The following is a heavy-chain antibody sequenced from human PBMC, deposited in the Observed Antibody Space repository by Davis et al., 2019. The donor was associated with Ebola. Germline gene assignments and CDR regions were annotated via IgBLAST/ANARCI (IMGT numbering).Heavy chain of an antibody. CDR1: GFTFSSYS. Sequence: PGGSLRLSCAASGFTFSSYSMNWVRQAPGKGLEWVSSISSSSSYIYYADSVKGRFTISRDNAKNSLYLQMNSLRAEDTAVYYCARGIDCSGGSCYGAFDYWGQGTLVTVSS. CDR2: ISSSSSYI. D-gene: IGHD2-15*01. J-gene: IGHJ4*02. V-gene: IGHV3-21*01. CDR3: ARGIDCSGGSCYGAFDY.